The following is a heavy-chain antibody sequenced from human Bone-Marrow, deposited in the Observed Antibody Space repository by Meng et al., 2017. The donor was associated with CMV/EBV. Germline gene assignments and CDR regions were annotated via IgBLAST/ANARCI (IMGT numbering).Heavy chain of an antibody. D-gene: IGHD2-15*01. Sequence: GGSLRLSCAASGFTFSSYSMNWVRQAPGKGLEWVSYISSSSSTIYYADSVKGRFTISRDNAKNSLYLQMNSLRAEDTAVYYCARDTAATNVNYDYYYGMDVWGQGTTVTVSS. J-gene: IGHJ6*02. CDR1: GFTFSSYS. CDR3: ARDTAATNVNYDYYYGMDV. CDR2: ISSSSSTI. V-gene: IGHV3-48*04.